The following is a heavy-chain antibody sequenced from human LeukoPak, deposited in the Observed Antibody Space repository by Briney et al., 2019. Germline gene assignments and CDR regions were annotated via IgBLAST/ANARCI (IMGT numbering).Heavy chain of an antibody. V-gene: IGHV3-23*01. CDR3: AKVGEGGYTDMGFYFDY. CDR2: ISGSGGNT. Sequence: PGGSLRLSCAVSGFTFRSHGMSWVRQAPGKGLEWVSGISGSGGNTFYTDSVKGRFTISRDNSKNTLYLQMNSLRAEDTAVYYCAKVGEGGYTDMGFYFDYWGQGTLVTVSS. CDR1: GFTFRSHG. D-gene: IGHD5-18*01. J-gene: IGHJ4*02.